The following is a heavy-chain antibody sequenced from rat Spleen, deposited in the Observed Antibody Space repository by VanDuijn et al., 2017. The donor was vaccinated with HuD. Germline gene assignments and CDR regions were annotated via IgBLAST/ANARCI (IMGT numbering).Heavy chain of an antibody. D-gene: IGHD3-4*01. CDR1: GFTFSNYG. CDR2: ISYEGSST. V-gene: IGHV5-19*01. J-gene: IGHJ3*01. Sequence: EVQLVESGGGLVQPGRSLKLSCAASGFTFSNYGMHWIRQAPTKGLEWVASISYEGSSTYYGDSVKGRFTISRDNAKSTLYLQMDSLRSEDTATYYCTTLNPYWFAYWGQGTLVTVSS. CDR3: TTLNPYWFAY.